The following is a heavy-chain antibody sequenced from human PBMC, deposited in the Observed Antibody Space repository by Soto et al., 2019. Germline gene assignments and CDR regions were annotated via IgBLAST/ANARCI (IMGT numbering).Heavy chain of an antibody. J-gene: IGHJ4*02. CDR2: ISASGDRT. V-gene: IGHV3-23*01. CDR1: GFTFTSYA. CDR3: VLWFGEYYFDY. Sequence: EVQLLGSGGGLVQPGGSLRLSCGASGFTFTSYAMSWVRQAPGKGLEWVSSISASGDRTYYADSVKGRFTISRDNSKNTLYLQMNSLRAEDTAIYYCVLWFGEYYFDYWGQGTLVTVSS. D-gene: IGHD3-10*01.